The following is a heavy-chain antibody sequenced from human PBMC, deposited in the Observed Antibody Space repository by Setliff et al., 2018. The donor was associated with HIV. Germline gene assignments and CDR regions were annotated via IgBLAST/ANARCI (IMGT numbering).Heavy chain of an antibody. J-gene: IGHJ4*02. CDR2: ISSSSYYI. CDR1: GFTFSSYT. Sequence: GGSLRLSCAASGFTFSSYTMNWVRQAPGKGLEWVSSISSSSYYIYYADSVKGRFTISRDNAKNSLYLQMNSLRAEDTAVYYCARAVHSGWYYFDYWGQGTLVTVSS. V-gene: IGHV3-21*01. CDR3: ARAVHSGWYYFDY. D-gene: IGHD6-19*01.